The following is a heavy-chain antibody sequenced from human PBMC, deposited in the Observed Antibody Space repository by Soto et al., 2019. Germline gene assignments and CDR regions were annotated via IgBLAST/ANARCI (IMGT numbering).Heavy chain of an antibody. D-gene: IGHD5-18*01. CDR1: GGSFSSSSYY. J-gene: IGHJ6*02. CDR3: ARQRRDGYKCDPRPNYGMDV. CDR2: IYDSGST. V-gene: IGHV4-39*01. Sequence: QLQLQESGPGLVKPSETLSLTCTVSGGSFSSSSYYWGWIRPPPGKGLEWIVSIYDSGSTYYTPSLRRRVPISVDASKNQSSLRRSSVTAADTAVYYGARQRRDGYKCDPRPNYGMDVWGQGTTVTVSS.